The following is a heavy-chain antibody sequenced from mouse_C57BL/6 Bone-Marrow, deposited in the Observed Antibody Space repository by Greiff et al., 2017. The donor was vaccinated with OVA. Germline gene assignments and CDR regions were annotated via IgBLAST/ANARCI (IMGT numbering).Heavy chain of an antibody. CDR1: GYSITSGYY. J-gene: IGHJ2*01. Sequence: EVQLVESGPGLVKPSQSLSLTCSVTGYSITSGYYWNWIRQFPGNKLEWMGYISYDGSNNYNPSLKNRISITRDTSKNQFFLKLNSVTTEDTATYYCAREEFIHFDYWGQGTTLTVSS. CDR2: ISYDGSN. D-gene: IGHD1-1*01. CDR3: AREEFIHFDY. V-gene: IGHV3-6*01.